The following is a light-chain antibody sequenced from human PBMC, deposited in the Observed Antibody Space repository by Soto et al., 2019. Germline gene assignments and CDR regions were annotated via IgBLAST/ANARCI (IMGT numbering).Light chain of an antibody. CDR2: QVT. J-gene: IGLJ1*01. CDR1: SSDIGTSNY. V-gene: IGLV2-14*01. CDR3: SSYTSGSTLYV. Sequence: QSALTQPASVSGSPGQSINMSCSGTSSDIGTSNYVSWYQHHPGKAPKLLIYQVTDRPSGVSDRFSGSKSGTTASLTISGLQAEDEADYYCSSYTSGSTLYVFGTGTKV.